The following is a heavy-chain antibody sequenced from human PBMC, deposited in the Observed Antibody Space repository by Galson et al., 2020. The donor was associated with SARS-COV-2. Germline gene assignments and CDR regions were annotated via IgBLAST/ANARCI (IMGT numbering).Heavy chain of an antibody. CDR1: GFIFSDYA. V-gene: IGHV3-64D*09. Sequence: GESLKISCSASGFIFSDYAMHWVRQAPRKGLEYVSALSSNGGTSFYRDPLNGRFTMSRDNSKNTFYLQMTSLTVEDTALYYCLAYSSTRDTYWGQGTLVTVSS. CDR2: LSSNGGTS. CDR3: LAYSSTRDTY. J-gene: IGHJ4*02. D-gene: IGHD6-19*01.